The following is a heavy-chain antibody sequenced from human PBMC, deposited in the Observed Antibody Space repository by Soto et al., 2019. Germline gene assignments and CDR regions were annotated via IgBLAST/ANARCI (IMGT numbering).Heavy chain of an antibody. CDR3: SRGLLLWYGELARRGDHYYYLDV. Sequence: QVQLQQWGAGLLKPSEILSLTCAVSGGSFSGYQCSWIRHPPGKGLAWIGEIQDSGSTPYNPSPKGRVTIPVDTSKTQVSLNLSSVTAADTAVYYCSRGLLLWYGELARRGDHYYYLDVLGKWTTVTVSS. D-gene: IGHD3-10*01. V-gene: IGHV4-34*01. CDR1: GGSFSGYQ. J-gene: IGHJ6*03. CDR2: IQDSGST.